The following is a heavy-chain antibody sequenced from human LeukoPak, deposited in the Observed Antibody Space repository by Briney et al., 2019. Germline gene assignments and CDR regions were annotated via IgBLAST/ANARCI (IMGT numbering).Heavy chain of an antibody. CDR3: ARAMLVGATTFDC. D-gene: IGHD1-26*01. Sequence: TGGSLRLSCAASGFTFSSYEMNWVRQAPGKGLEWVSYISGSGSNIYYTDYVKGRFTISRKNPMNSLYLQMDSLGPMGTAVYHCARAMLVGATTFDCWGQGTLVTVSS. CDR1: GFTFSSYE. CDR2: ISGSGSNI. J-gene: IGHJ4*02. V-gene: IGHV3-48*03.